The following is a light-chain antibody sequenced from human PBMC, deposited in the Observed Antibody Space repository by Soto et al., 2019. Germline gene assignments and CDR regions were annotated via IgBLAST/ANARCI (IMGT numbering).Light chain of an antibody. CDR3: SSYTIRGTLVL. CDR2: EVA. J-gene: IGLJ2*01. Sequence: QSALTQPASVSGSPGQSITISCTGTTSDIGTYKYVSWYQQHPGKAPKLMIYEVANRPSGVSNRFSGPKSGNTASLTISRLQAEDEADYYCSSYTIRGTLVLFGGGTKLTVL. V-gene: IGLV2-14*01. CDR1: TSDIGTYKY.